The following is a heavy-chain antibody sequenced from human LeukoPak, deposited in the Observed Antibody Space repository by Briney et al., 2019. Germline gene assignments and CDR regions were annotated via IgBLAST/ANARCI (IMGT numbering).Heavy chain of an antibody. J-gene: IGHJ5*02. Sequence: SQTLSLTCTVSGGSISSGGYYWSWIRQHPGKGLEWIGYVYYSGSTYYNPSLKSRVTISVDTSKNQFSLKLSSVTAADTAVYYCARDHVSAWFDPWGQGTLVTVSS. D-gene: IGHD5/OR15-5a*01. CDR3: ARDHVSAWFDP. CDR2: VYYSGST. CDR1: GGSISSGGYY. V-gene: IGHV4-31*03.